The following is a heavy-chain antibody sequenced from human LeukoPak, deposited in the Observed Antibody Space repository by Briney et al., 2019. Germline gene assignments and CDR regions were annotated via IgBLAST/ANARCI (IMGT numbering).Heavy chain of an antibody. CDR2: INHKGAT. Sequence: PSETLSLTCAVYGGSFSGYYWTWVRQPPGKGLEWIGEINHKGATNYNPSLKSRVTISLDTSKNQFSLKLSSVTAADTAVYYCAGGPHFYGSGSYEYSYYYYYYGMDVWGKGTAVTVSS. J-gene: IGHJ6*04. CDR1: GGSFSGYY. D-gene: IGHD3-10*01. V-gene: IGHV4-34*01. CDR3: AGGPHFYGSGSYEYSYYYYYYGMDV.